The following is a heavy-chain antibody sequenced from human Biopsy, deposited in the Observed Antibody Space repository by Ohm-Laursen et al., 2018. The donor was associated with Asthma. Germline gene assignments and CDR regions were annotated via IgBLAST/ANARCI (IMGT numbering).Heavy chain of an antibody. J-gene: IGHJ6*02. CDR1: GYTFNSAG. Sequence: SASASCKTSGYTFNSAGITWVRQAPGQGLEWMGWSSVYNGNTKVAQKLQDRVTMITDTSTSTAYMELRSLRSDDTAVYFCARAVDYSHYYGIDVWGQGTTVTVS. CDR2: SSVYNGNT. V-gene: IGHV1-18*01. CDR3: ARAVDYSHYYGIDV. D-gene: IGHD3-10*01.